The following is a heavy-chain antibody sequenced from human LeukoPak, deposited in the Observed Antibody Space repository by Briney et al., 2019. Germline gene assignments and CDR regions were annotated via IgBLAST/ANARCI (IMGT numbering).Heavy chain of an antibody. V-gene: IGHV3-30-3*01. CDR2: ISYDGSNK. Sequence: GGSLRLSCAASGFTFSSYAMHWVRQAPGKGLEWVAVISYDGSNKYYADSVKGRFTISRDNSKNTLYLQMNSLRAEDTAVYYCARDRTAMVPELIDYWGQGTLVTVSS. CDR1: GFTFSSYA. D-gene: IGHD5-18*01. J-gene: IGHJ4*02. CDR3: ARDRTAMVPELIDY.